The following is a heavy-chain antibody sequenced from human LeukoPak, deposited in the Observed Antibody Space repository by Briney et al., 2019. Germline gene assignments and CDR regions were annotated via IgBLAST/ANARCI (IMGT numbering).Heavy chain of an antibody. D-gene: IGHD6-19*01. J-gene: IGHJ4*02. CDR1: GLTFSDYG. CDR2: INQGGSEK. Sequence: GGSLRLSCAASGLTFSDYGMSWVRQAPGKGLEWVANINQGGSEKYYVDSVEGRFTISRDNPKNSLYLQMTSLRAGDAAVYYCVREGHDNGWSFDYWGQGALVIVSS. CDR3: VREGHDNGWSFDY. V-gene: IGHV3-7*01.